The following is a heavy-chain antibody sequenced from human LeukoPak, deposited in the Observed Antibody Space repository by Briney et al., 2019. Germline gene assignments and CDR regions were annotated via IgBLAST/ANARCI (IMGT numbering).Heavy chain of an antibody. Sequence: SGGSLRLSCAASGFTVSSNYMNWVRQAPGKGLEWVSVIYNGETTVYADSVRGRFTISRDNSENTLHLQMNSLRAEDTAVYYCAADTDYDAFDIWGQGTMVTVSS. CDR2: IYNGETT. J-gene: IGHJ3*02. CDR1: GFTVSSNY. CDR3: AADTDYDAFDI. D-gene: IGHD4-11*01. V-gene: IGHV3-53*01.